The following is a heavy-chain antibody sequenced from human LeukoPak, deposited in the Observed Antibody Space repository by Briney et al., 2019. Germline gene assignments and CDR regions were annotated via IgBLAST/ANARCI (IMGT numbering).Heavy chain of an antibody. CDR2: ISPNSGGT. CDR1: GYTFTAYY. Sequence: GASVTVSCKASGYTFTAYYLHWVRQAPGQGLEWMGWISPNSGGTHYAQKFQGRVTMTRDTSISTAYMELSRLRSDDTAVFYCARDSSGSYLDYWGQGTLVTVSS. CDR3: ARDSSGSYLDY. V-gene: IGHV1-2*02. J-gene: IGHJ4*02. D-gene: IGHD1-26*01.